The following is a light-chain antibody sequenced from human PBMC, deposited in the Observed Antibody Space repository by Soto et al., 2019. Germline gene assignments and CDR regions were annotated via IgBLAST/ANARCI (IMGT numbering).Light chain of an antibody. V-gene: IGKV3-20*01. J-gene: IGKJ1*01. CDR1: QSFSSTF. Sequence: EIVLTQSPGSLSLSPGERATLSCRASQSFSSTFFAWYQQKPGQAPRLLIYGASSRATGIPDRFSGSGSGTDFTLTISRLEPEEFAVYYCQQYASSVTFGQGTKVEIK. CDR2: GAS. CDR3: QQYASSVT.